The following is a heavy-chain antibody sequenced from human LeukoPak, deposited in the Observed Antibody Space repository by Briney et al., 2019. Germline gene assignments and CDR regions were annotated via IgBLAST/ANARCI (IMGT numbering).Heavy chain of an antibody. J-gene: IGHJ5*02. D-gene: IGHD3-10*01. CDR1: GGSFSGYY. Sequence: SETLSLTCAAYGGSFSGYYWSWIRQPPGKGLEWIGEINHSGSTNYNPSLKSRVTISVDTSKNQFSLKLSSVTAADTAVYYCARGNHYYGSGSYYTRNWFDPWGQGTLVTVSS. CDR2: INHSGST. CDR3: ARGNHYYGSGSYYTRNWFDP. V-gene: IGHV4-34*01.